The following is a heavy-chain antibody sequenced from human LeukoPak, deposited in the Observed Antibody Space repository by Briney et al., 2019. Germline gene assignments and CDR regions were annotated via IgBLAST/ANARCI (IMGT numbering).Heavy chain of an antibody. V-gene: IGHV1-69*06. CDR1: VDTFSSYE. Sequence: ASVKVFCRASVDTFSSYEIRWVPQAPGQGLEGMRDIIPLFDTAKYAQKLQGRDTITAHKPTRTPYMEQSSVRSEDAAVYYCASRTPDIVVVPATLRNFYFDYWGQGTLVTVSS. J-gene: IGHJ4*02. CDR2: IIPLFDTA. D-gene: IGHD2-2*01. CDR3: ASRTPDIVVVPATLRNFYFDY.